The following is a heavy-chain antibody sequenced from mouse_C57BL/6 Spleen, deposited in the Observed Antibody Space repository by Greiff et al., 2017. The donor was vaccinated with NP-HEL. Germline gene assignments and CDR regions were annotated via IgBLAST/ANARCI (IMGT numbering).Heavy chain of an antibody. Sequence: VQLQESGPELVKPGASVKISCKASGYAFSSSWMNWVKQRPGKGLEWIGRIYPGDGDTNYNGKFKGKATLTADKSSSTAYMQLSSLTSEDSAVYFCARGGSSYGYWGQGTTLTVSS. V-gene: IGHV1-82*01. CDR3: ARGGSSYGY. CDR1: GYAFSSSW. D-gene: IGHD1-1*01. J-gene: IGHJ2*01. CDR2: IYPGDGDT.